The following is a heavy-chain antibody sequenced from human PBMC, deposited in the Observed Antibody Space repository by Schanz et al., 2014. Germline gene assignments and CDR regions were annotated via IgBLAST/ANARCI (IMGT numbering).Heavy chain of an antibody. CDR1: GFTFSAYG. CDR3: ARGDMVRGVFDY. V-gene: IGHV3-33*01. CDR2: IWYDGNNK. D-gene: IGHD3-10*01. J-gene: IGHJ4*02. Sequence: QVQLVESGGGVVQPGRSLRLSCAASGFTFSAYGMHWVRQAPGKGLEWVAVIWYDGNNKYYADSVKGRFTISRGNSKNTLYLQMNSLRTEDTAVYYCARGDMVRGVFDYWGQGTLVTVSS.